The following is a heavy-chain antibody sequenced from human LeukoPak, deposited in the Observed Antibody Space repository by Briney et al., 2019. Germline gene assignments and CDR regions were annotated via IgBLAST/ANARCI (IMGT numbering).Heavy chain of an antibody. J-gene: IGHJ4*02. CDR3: ASQGSSKTPFDY. V-gene: IGHV3-30-3*01. CDR2: ISYDGSNK. Sequence: PGRSLRLSCAASGFTSSSYAMHWVRQAPGKGLEWVAVISYDGSNKYYADSVKGRFTISRDNSKNTLYLQMNSLRAEDTAVYYCASQGSSKTPFDYWGQGTLVTVSS. CDR1: GFTSSSYA. D-gene: IGHD4-11*01.